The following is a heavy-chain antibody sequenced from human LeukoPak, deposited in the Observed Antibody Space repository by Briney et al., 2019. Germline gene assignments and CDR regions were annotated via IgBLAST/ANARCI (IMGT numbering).Heavy chain of an antibody. Sequence: GASVKVSCKASGYTFTSYGISWVRQAPGQGLEWMGWISAYNGNTNYAQKLQGRVTMTTDTSTSTAYMELRSLRSDDTAVYCCARSVGSSSWYGYYYYYYYMDVWGKGTTVTVSS. J-gene: IGHJ6*03. D-gene: IGHD6-13*01. CDR3: ARSVGSSSWYGYYYYYYYMDV. CDR2: ISAYNGNT. V-gene: IGHV1-18*01. CDR1: GYTFTSYG.